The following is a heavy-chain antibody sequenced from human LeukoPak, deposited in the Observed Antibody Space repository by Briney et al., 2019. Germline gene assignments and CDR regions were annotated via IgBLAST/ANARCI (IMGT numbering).Heavy chain of an antibody. Sequence: PGGSLRLSCTASGFTFGDYAMSWVRQAPGKGLEWVGFIRSKAYVGTTEYAASVKGRFTISRDDSKSIAYLEMNSLKSEDTAVYYCTRGYCSGAGCYPPDYWGQGTLVTVSS. CDR1: GFTFGDYA. V-gene: IGHV3-49*04. D-gene: IGHD2-15*01. CDR2: IRSKAYVGTT. J-gene: IGHJ4*02. CDR3: TRGYCSGAGCYPPDY.